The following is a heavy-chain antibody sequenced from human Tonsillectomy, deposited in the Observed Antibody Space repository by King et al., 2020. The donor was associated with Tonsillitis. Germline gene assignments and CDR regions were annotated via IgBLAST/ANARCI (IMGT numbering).Heavy chain of an antibody. J-gene: IGHJ6*02. CDR2: IRSKADNYAT. Sequence: EVQLVESGGGLVQPGGSLKLSCAASGFTFSGSAIHWVRQASGRGLEWVGRIRSKADNYATAYAASVKGRFTISRDDSNNTAHLQMNSLKTEDTAVYYCTRRTLAGAYGMDVWGQGTTVTVSS. CDR3: TRRTLAGAYGMDV. CDR1: GFTFSGSA. D-gene: IGHD3-10*01. V-gene: IGHV3-73*02.